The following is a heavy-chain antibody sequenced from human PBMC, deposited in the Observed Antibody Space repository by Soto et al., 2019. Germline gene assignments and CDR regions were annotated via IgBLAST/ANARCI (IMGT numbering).Heavy chain of an antibody. CDR2: ISAYNGNK. D-gene: IGHD6-6*01. V-gene: IGHV1-18*04. J-gene: IGHJ4*02. Sequence: QVQLVQSGGEVKKPGASVEVSCRTSGYMFTTYGMSWVRQAPGQGLEWMAWISAYNGNKKYAQKCQVSATMTTDTYTSTVSMELRTVTSDDKGTYFCARTGGGMAARPLEYWGQGTLVTVSS. CDR1: GYMFTTYG. CDR3: ARTGGGMAARPLEY.